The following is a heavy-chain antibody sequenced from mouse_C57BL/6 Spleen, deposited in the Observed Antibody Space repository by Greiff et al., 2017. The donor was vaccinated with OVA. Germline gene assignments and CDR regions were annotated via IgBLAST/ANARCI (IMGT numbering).Heavy chain of an antibody. J-gene: IGHJ4*01. CDR1: GYTFTDYY. V-gene: IGHV1-76*01. D-gene: IGHD2-4*01. Sequence: QVQLKQSGAELVRPGASVKLSCKASGYTFTDYYINWVKQRPGQGLEWIARIYPGSGNTYYNEKFKGKATLTAEKSSSTAYMQLSSLTSEDSAVYFCARGAGIYYDYAMDYWGQGTSVTVSS. CDR3: ARGAGIYYDYAMDY. CDR2: IYPGSGNT.